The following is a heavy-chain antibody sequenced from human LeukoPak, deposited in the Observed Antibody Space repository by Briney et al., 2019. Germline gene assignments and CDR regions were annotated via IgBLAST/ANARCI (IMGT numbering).Heavy chain of an antibody. J-gene: IGHJ6*03. CDR2: IRYDGSNK. V-gene: IGHV3-30*02. CDR1: GFTFSSYG. Sequence: GGSLRLSCAASGFTFSSYGMHWVRQAPGKGLEWVAFIRYDGSNKYYADSVKGRFTISRDNSKNTLYLQMNSLRAEDTAVYYCAKCAVAATYYYYYYMDVWGKGTTVTVSS. CDR3: AKCAVAATYYYYYYMDV. D-gene: IGHD2-15*01.